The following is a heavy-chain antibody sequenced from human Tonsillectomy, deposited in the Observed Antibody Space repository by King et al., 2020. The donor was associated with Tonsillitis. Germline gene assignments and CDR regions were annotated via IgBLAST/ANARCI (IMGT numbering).Heavy chain of an antibody. V-gene: IGHV2-26*01. CDR1: GFSISNDRMG. CDR3: SRIHLYYFDSSDCYFDY. D-gene: IGHD3-22*01. Sequence: TLKESGPVLVKPTETLTLTCTVSGFSISNDRMGVSWICQPPGKALEWLAHIFSNYEQSYNPSLRNTFTIAKDTSKSQVVLTMTNMDPVDTATYYCSRIHLYYFDSSDCYFDYWGQGTLITVSS. CDR2: IFSNYEQ. J-gene: IGHJ4*02.